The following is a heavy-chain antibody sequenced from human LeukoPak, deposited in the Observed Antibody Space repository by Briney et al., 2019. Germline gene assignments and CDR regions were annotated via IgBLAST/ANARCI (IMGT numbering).Heavy chain of an antibody. V-gene: IGHV3-23*01. CDR2: MSGSGGST. CDR1: GFTFSSYA. D-gene: IGHD1-26*01. CDR3: AKDEAGATSPYYFDY. J-gene: IGHJ4*02. Sequence: PGGSLRLSCAASGFTFSSYAMSWVRQAPGKGLEWVSAMSGSGGSTYYADSVKGRFTISRDNSKNTLYLQMNSLRAEDTAVYYCAKDEAGATSPYYFDYWGQGALVTASS.